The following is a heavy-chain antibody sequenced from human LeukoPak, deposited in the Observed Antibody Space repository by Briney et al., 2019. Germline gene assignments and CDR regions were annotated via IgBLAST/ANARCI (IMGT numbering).Heavy chain of an antibody. D-gene: IGHD3/OR15-3a*01. V-gene: IGHV1-69*06. CDR2: IIPIFGTA. CDR1: GGTFSSYA. CDR3: ARGGLIKYNWFDP. J-gene: IGHJ5*02. Sequence: SVKVSCKASGGTFSSYAISWVRQDPGQGLEWMGGIIPIFGTANYAQKFQGRVTITADKSTSTAYMELSSLRSEDTAVYYCARGGLIKYNWFDPRGQGTLVTVSS.